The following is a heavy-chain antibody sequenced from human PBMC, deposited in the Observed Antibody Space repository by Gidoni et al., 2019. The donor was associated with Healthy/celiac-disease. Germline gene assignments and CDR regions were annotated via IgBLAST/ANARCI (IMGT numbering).Heavy chain of an antibody. J-gene: IGHJ4*02. Sequence: QLQLQESGSGLVTPSQTLSLTCAVPGGSISSRGYSWSWIRQPPGKGLEWIGYIYHSGSTYYNPSLKSRVTISVDRSKNQFSLKLSSVTAADTAVYYCACQEYYYDSSGYSVDYWGQGTLVTVSS. CDR2: IYHSGST. V-gene: IGHV4-30-2*01. CDR3: ACQEYYYDSSGYSVDY. CDR1: GGSISSRGYS. D-gene: IGHD3-22*01.